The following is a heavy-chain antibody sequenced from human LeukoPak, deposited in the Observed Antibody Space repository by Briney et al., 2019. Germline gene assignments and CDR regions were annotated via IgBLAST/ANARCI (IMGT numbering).Heavy chain of an antibody. D-gene: IGHD1-26*01. CDR3: ARQVLVGAQNWFDP. CDR2: IYHSGNT. Sequence: SETLSLTCAVYGGSFSGYYWSWIRQPPGKGLDWIGYIYHSGNTNYNPSLKSRVTISVDTSKNQFFLKLSSVTAADTAVYYCARQVLVGAQNWFDPWGQGTLVTVSS. CDR1: GGSFSGYY. J-gene: IGHJ5*02. V-gene: IGHV4-59*08.